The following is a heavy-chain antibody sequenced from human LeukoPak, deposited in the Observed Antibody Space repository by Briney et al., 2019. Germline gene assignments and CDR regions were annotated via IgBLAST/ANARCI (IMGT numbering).Heavy chain of an antibody. Sequence: SETLSLTCTVSGGSISSYYWGWIRQPPGKGLEWIGSIYYSGSTYYNPSLKSRVTISVDTSKNQFSLKLSSVTAADTAVYYCARERARGTFYDYWGQGTLVTVSS. CDR1: GGSISSYY. CDR3: ARERARGTFYDY. CDR2: IYYSGST. V-gene: IGHV4-39*07. J-gene: IGHJ4*02. D-gene: IGHD2/OR15-2a*01.